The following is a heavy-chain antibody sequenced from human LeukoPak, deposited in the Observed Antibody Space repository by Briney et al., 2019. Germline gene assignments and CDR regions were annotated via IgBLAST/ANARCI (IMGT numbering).Heavy chain of an antibody. CDR3: ARDPFNRGLSGTGRLLWYRVWFDP. Sequence: SETLSLTCAVYGGSFSGYYWSWIRQPPGKGLEWIGEINHSGSTNYNPSLKSRVTISVDTSKNQFSLKLSSVTAADTAVYYCARDPFNRGLSGTGRLLWYRVWFDPWGQGTLVTVSS. D-gene: IGHD2-21*01. V-gene: IGHV4-34*01. CDR1: GGSFSGYY. CDR2: INHSGST. J-gene: IGHJ5*02.